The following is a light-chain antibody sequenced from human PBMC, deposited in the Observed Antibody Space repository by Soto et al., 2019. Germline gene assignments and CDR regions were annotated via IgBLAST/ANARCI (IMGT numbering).Light chain of an antibody. CDR3: ASFRSGTILV. J-gene: IGLJ1*01. CDR2: EVN. V-gene: IGLV2-14*01. CDR1: RSDIGDSNF. Sequence: SVLPQPASVSGSPGQSGTISCTGPRSDIGDSNFISWYQHSPGKAPRLLIYEVNNRPSGVSKRFSGSKAGNTASLTISGLLDDDEADYFCASFRSGTILVFGSGNKVTVL.